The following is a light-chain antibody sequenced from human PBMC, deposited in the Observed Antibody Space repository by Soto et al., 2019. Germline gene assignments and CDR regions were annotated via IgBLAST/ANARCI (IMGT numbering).Light chain of an antibody. CDR3: QQYDNLPLT. Sequence: DIQMTQSPSSLSASVGDRVTITCQASQDISNYLNWYQQKPGKAPKLLIYDASNLKTGVPSRFSGSGSWTDFTFTIISLQPEDIATYYCQQYDNLPLTFGPGTKVDIK. J-gene: IGKJ3*01. CDR1: QDISNY. CDR2: DAS. V-gene: IGKV1-33*01.